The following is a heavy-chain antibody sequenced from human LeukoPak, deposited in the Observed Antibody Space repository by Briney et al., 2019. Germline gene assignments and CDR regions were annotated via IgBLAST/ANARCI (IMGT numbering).Heavy chain of an antibody. CDR2: IYYSGST. CDR1: GGSISSYY. V-gene: IGHV4-59*01. J-gene: IGHJ4*02. CDR3: ARLEGSSSSLDY. Sequence: KPSETLSLTCTVSGGSISSYYWSWIRQPPGKGLEWIGYIYYSGSTNYNPSLKSRVTISVDTSKNQFSLKLSSVTAADTAVYYCARLEGSSSSLDYWGQGTLVTVSS. D-gene: IGHD6-6*01.